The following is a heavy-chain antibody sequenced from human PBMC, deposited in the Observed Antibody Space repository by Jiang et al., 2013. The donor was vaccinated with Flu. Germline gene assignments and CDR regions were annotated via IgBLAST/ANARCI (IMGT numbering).Heavy chain of an antibody. Sequence: GPGLVKPSETLSLTCTVSGGSISSSNYYWGWIRQPPGRGLEWIGSVYYSGTAYKNPSLESRVTVSVDVSKNQFSLKLRSVTAIDTAVYFCATTPVGATTDFFDYWGQGTLVAVSS. CDR1: GGSISSSNYY. V-gene: IGHV4-39*01. D-gene: IGHD1-26*01. J-gene: IGHJ4*02. CDR3: ATTPVGATTDFFDY. CDR2: VYYSGTA.